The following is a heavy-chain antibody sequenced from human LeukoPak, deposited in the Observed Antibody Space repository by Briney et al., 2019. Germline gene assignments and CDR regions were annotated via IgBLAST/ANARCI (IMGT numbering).Heavy chain of an antibody. CDR1: GGSISSSSYY. J-gene: IGHJ6*03. D-gene: IGHD1-26*01. CDR2: IYYSGST. Sequence: SETLSLTCTVSGGSISSSSYYWGWIRQPPGKGLEWIGSIYYSGSTYYNPSLKSRVTISVDTSKNQFSLKLSSVTAADTAVYYCARVVELPSGSYYYYMDVWGKGTTVTISS. V-gene: IGHV4-39*07. CDR3: ARVVELPSGSYYYYMDV.